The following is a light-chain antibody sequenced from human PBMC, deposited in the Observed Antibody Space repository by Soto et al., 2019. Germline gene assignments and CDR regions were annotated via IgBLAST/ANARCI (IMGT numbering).Light chain of an antibody. V-gene: IGKV3-11*01. CDR1: QSVSSY. CDR3: QQRSHWWT. J-gene: IGKJ1*01. Sequence: EIVLTQSPATLSLSPGERATLSCRASQSVSSYLAWYQQKPGQAPRLLIYDASNRATGIPARFSGSGSGTYFTLTISSREPEDFAVYYCQQRSHWWTFGQGTKVEIK. CDR2: DAS.